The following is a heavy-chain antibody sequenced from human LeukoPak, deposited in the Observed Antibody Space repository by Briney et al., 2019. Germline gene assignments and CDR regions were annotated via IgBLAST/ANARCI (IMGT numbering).Heavy chain of an antibody. V-gene: IGHV1-24*01. CDR2: FDPEDGET. J-gene: IGHJ4*02. D-gene: IGHD3-22*01. CDR3: ATDRNYYDSSGPLGY. Sequence: ASVKVSCKVSGYTLTELSMHWVRQAPGKGLEWMGGFDPEDGETIYAQKFQGRVTMTEDTSTDTAYMELSSLRSEDTAVYYCATDRNYYDSSGPLGYWGQGTLVTVSS. CDR1: GYTLTELS.